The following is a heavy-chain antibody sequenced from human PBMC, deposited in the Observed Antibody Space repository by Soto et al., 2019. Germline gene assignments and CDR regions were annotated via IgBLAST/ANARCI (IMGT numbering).Heavy chain of an antibody. Sequence: GGSLRLSCPASGLPHSNFAVMWVRQAPGKGLECVSGIYGSGRGIEYADSVKGRFTISRDNSKNTVYLQMTDLRADDTAVYYCAKDAVYNDGLWLMDHWGQGTQVTVSS. CDR2: IYGSGRGI. CDR1: GLPHSNFA. J-gene: IGHJ4*02. D-gene: IGHD2-21*01. CDR3: AKDAVYNDGLWLMDH. V-gene: IGHV3-23*05.